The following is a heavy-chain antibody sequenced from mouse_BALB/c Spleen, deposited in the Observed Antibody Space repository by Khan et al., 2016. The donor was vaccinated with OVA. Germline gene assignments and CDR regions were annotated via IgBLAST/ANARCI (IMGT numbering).Heavy chain of an antibody. D-gene: IGHD2-14*01. CDR2: INSNGGTS. CDR3: ASDYYRSDGDYWYFDV. V-gene: IGHV5-6-3*01. Sequence: EVELVESGGGLVQPGGSLKLSCAASGFTFSGYGMSWVRQTPDKRLELVGTINSNGGTSYYPDSVKGRFTISRDNANNTLHLQMSSLKSEDTAMYCYASDYYRSDGDYWYFDVWGAGTTVTVSS. J-gene: IGHJ1*01. CDR1: GFTFSGYG.